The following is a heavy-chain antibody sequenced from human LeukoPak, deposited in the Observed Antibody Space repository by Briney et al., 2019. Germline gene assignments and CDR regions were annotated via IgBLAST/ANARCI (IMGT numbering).Heavy chain of an antibody. CDR2: IYHSGNT. CDR1: GGSISSGNW. D-gene: IGHD3-9*01. V-gene: IGHV4-4*02. Sequence: TSGTLSLTCAVSGGSISSGNWWSWVRQPPGKGLEWIGEIYHSGNTNYNPSLKSRVTISVDWSKNHFSLKLSSVTAADTAVNYCAREGDYDILTGYYFIDSWGQGTLVTVSS. J-gene: IGHJ4*02. CDR3: AREGDYDILTGYYFIDS.